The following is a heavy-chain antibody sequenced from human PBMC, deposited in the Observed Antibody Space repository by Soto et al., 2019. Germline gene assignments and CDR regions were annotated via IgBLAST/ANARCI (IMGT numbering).Heavy chain of an antibody. CDR3: ARGGSGWPFDY. D-gene: IGHD6-19*01. Sequence: ASVKVSCKASGYTFNAYGIFWVRQAPGQGLECMGWINAGNGDTKYSQEFQGRVTISRDTSASTAYMALTSLTFEDTVVYYCARGGSGWPFDYWGQGTLVTVSS. V-gene: IGHV1-3*01. CDR1: GYTFNAYG. J-gene: IGHJ4*02. CDR2: INAGNGDT.